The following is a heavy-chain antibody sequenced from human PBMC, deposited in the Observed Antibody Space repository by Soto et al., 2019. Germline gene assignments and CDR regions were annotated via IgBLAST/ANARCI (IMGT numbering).Heavy chain of an antibody. CDR1: GGSISSYY. J-gene: IGHJ5*02. D-gene: IGHD3-22*01. CDR3: ARDRDYYDSSGYYWGRFDP. V-gene: IGHV4-4*07. CDR2: IYTSGST. Sequence: SETLSLTCTVSGGSISSYYWSWILQPAGKGLEWIGRIYTSGSTNYNPSLKSRVTMSVDTSKNQFSLKLSSVTAADTAVYYCARDRDYYDSSGYYWGRFDPWGQGTLVTVSS.